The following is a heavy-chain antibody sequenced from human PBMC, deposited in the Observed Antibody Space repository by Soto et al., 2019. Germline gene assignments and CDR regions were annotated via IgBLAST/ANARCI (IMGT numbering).Heavy chain of an antibody. J-gene: IGHJ5*02. Sequence: AAVKVSCKSSGCTFTSYAMHWVRQAPGQRLEWMGWINAGNGNTKYSQKFQGRVTITRDTSASTAYMELSSLRSEETAVYYCARASTIAGSVDAWGKGTL. CDR1: GCTFTSYA. V-gene: IGHV1-3*01. D-gene: IGHD2-2*01. CDR2: INAGNGNT. CDR3: ARASTIAGSVDA.